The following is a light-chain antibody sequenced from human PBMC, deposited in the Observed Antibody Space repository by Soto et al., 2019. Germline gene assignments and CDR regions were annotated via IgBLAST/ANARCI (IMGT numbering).Light chain of an antibody. J-gene: IGLJ1*01. Sequence: QSLLTQPSSVSGSPGQSITISCTGTSSDVGSYNLVSWYQQHPGNAPKLMIYEVSKRPSGVSNRFSGSKSGNTASLTISGLQAEDEADYYCCSYAGSSTFVFGTGTKVTVL. CDR1: SSDVGSYNL. V-gene: IGLV2-23*02. CDR2: EVS. CDR3: CSYAGSSTFV.